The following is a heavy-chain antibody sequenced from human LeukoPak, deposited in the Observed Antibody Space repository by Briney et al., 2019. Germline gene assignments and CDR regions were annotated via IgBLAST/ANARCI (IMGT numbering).Heavy chain of an antibody. V-gene: IGHV1-69*13. CDR1: GGTFSSYA. CDR2: IIPIFGTA. Sequence: SVKVSCKASGGTFSSYAISWVRQAPGQGLEWMGGIIPIFGTANYAQKFQGRVTITADESTSTAYMELSSLRSEDTAVYYCALPEKGLDYYDSSGRFDYWGQGALVTVSS. D-gene: IGHD3-22*01. J-gene: IGHJ4*02. CDR3: ALPEKGLDYYDSSGRFDY.